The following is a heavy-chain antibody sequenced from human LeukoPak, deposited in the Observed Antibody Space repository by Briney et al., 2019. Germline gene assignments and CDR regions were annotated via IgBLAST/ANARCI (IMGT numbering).Heavy chain of an antibody. CDR2: ITGNGRST. CDR1: GFTFYNYA. CDR3: AKSGTVGATRFDWYFDL. J-gene: IGHJ2*01. V-gene: IGHV3-23*01. Sequence: PGGSLRLSCAASGFTFYNYAMGWVRQTPGEGLEWVSGITGNGRSTYYADSVKGRFTISRDNSKNTLHLQVNSLSAEDTAAYFCAKSGTVGATRFDWYFDLWGRGTQVTVSS. D-gene: IGHD1-26*01.